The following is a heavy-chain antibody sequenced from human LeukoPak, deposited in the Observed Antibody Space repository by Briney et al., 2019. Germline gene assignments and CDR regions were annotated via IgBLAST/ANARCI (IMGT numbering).Heavy chain of an antibody. CDR3: ARSPGAPFDY. V-gene: IGHV4-59*01. CDR2: VYFRGTT. CDR1: GGSISSYY. D-gene: IGHD7-27*01. Sequence: SETLSLTCTVSGGSISSYYWSWIRHPPGKGREWIGYVYFRGTTNYNPSIKSRVTISVDTSKNQFSLKLTSVTAADTAVYYCARSPGAPFDYWGQGSLVTVSS. J-gene: IGHJ4*02.